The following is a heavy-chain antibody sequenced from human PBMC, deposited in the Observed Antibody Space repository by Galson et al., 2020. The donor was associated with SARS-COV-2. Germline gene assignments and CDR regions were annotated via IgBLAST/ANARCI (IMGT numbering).Heavy chain of an antibody. V-gene: IGHV3-13*01. Sequence: GGSLRLSCAASGFTFSSYDMHWVRQATGKGLEWVSAIGTAGDTYYPGSVKGRFTISRENAKNSLYLQMNSLRAGDTAVYYCARARMTTVTTDYYYYYYMDVWGKGTTVTVSS. CDR3: ARARMTTVTTDYYYYYYMDV. D-gene: IGHD4-4*01. CDR1: GFTFSSYD. CDR2: IGTAGDT. J-gene: IGHJ6*03.